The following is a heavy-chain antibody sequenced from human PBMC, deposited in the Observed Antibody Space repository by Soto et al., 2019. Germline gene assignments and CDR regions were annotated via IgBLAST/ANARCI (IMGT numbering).Heavy chain of an antibody. V-gene: IGHV4-59*12. J-gene: IGHJ5*02. Sequence: PSETLSLTCTVSGGSISSYYWSWIRQPPGKGLEWIGYIYYSGSTNYNPSIKSRVTISVDTSKNQFSLKLSSVTAADTAVYYCARALTYYYGSGSYSNWFDPWGQGTLVTVSS. D-gene: IGHD3-10*01. CDR3: ARALTYYYGSGSYSNWFDP. CDR1: GGSISSYY. CDR2: IYYSGST.